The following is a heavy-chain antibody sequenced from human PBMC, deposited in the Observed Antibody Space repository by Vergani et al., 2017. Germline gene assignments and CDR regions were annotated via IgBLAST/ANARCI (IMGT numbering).Heavy chain of an antibody. CDR3: ARXTYYYDSSGYYYEARIDY. J-gene: IGHJ4*02. CDR1: GGPLSRGDYY. V-gene: IGHV4-30-4*01. D-gene: IGHD3-22*01. Sequence: LVTPSQTLSLTCTVSGGPLSRGDYYWSCLRQPPGKGLEWIGYISSIVTPSSPPSLPRRVTISVDTSKNQFSLKLSSVTAADTAVYYCARXTYYYDSSGYYYEARIDYWGQGTLVTVSS. CDR2: ISSIVTP.